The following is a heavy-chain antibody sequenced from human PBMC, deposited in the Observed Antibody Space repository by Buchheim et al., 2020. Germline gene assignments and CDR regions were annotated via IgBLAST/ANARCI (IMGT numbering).Heavy chain of an antibody. D-gene: IGHD5-12*01. Sequence: QVQLVQSGAEVKESGASVKVSCKASGYTFTGFYLHWVRRAPGQGLEWMGRFNPSSGGTRYAQKFKGRVTMTGDTSLTTAYMELTSLTSADTAVYFCARALDVVALIWEDSYNSGMDVWGQGT. CDR3: ARALDVVALIWEDSYNSGMDV. CDR1: GYTFTGFY. CDR2: FNPSSGGT. V-gene: IGHV1-2*06. J-gene: IGHJ6*02.